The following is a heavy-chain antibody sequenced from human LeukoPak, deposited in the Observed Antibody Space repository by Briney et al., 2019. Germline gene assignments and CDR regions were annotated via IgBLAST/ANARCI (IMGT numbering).Heavy chain of an antibody. CDR2: IDPPSGVP. CDR1: GYTFTGQF. J-gene: IGHJ4*02. CDR3: ARSGFSTDFYLDF. V-gene: IGHV1-2*02. D-gene: IGHD5-12*01. Sequence: GASVKVSCKASGYTFTGQFIHWLRQAPGEGLEWMGWIDPPSGVPHYAQKFQDTVTLTRDTSTGTAYMELHRLQSDDTAVYYCARSGFSTDFYLDFWGQGTLISVSS.